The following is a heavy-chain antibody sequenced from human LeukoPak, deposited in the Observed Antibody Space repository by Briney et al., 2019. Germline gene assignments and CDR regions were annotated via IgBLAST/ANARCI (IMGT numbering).Heavy chain of an antibody. D-gene: IGHD6-19*01. CDR2: INPNSGGT. Sequence: VASVKVSCKASGYTFTGYYMHWVRQAPGQGLEWMGWINPNSGGTNYAQKFQGRVTMTRDTSISTAYMELSRLRSDDTAVYYCARDMVSSIAVAGTRGFDPWGQGTLVTVPS. J-gene: IGHJ5*02. CDR3: ARDMVSSIAVAGTRGFDP. V-gene: IGHV1-2*02. CDR1: GYTFTGYY.